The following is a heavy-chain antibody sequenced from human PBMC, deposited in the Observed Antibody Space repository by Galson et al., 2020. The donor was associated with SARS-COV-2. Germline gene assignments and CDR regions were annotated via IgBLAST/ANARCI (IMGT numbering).Heavy chain of an antibody. D-gene: IGHD5-18*01. CDR2: LSGSGGST. J-gene: IGHJ4*02. CDR3: AKDLGYSFDS. Sequence: GGSLRLSCAASGFTFSSYAMGWVRQAPGKGPEWVSSLSGSGGSTYYADSVKGRFTISRDNSKNTLYLQMNSLRVEDTAVYYCAKDLGYSFDSWGQGTLVTVSS. CDR1: GFTFSSYA. V-gene: IGHV3-23*01.